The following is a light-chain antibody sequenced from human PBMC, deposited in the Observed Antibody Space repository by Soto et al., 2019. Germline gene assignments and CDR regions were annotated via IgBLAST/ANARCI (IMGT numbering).Light chain of an antibody. V-gene: IGKV1-27*01. CDR2: AAS. CDR3: QKYNFAPYT. Sequence: IQMTQSPSSLSASVGDRVTITCRASQDINNFLAWYQQKPGKVPKLLTYAASTLQSGVPSRFSGSGSGTDFTLTISSLQPEDVATYYCQKYNFAPYTFGQGTKLEIK. J-gene: IGKJ2*01. CDR1: QDINNF.